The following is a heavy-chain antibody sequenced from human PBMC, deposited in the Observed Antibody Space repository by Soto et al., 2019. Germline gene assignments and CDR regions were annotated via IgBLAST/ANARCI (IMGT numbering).Heavy chain of an antibody. CDR2: IWFDGSNK. D-gene: IGHD5-12*01. CDR3: ARDQGLAYEIDY. V-gene: IGHV3-33*01. Sequence: GGSLRLSCAASGFTFSSHGMHWVRQTPGKGLEWVAVIWFDGSNKYYADSVKGRFTISRDNSKDTMYLQMNSLRAEDTAVYYCARDQGLAYEIDYWGQGTLVTVSS. CDR1: GFTFSSHG. J-gene: IGHJ4*02.